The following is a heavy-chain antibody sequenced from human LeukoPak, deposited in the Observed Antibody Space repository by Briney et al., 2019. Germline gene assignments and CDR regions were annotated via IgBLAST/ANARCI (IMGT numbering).Heavy chain of an antibody. CDR2: INPNSGGT. CDR1: GYTFTGYY. J-gene: IGHJ6*02. V-gene: IGHV1-2*02. CDR3: ARLLGYCSSTSCYSYYGMDV. D-gene: IGHD2-2*01. Sequence: ASVKVSCKASGYTFTGYYMHWVRQAPGQGLEWMGWINPNSGGTNYAQKFQGRVTMTRDTFISPAYMELSRLRSDDTAVYYCARLLGYCSSTSCYSYYGMDVWGQGTTVTVSS.